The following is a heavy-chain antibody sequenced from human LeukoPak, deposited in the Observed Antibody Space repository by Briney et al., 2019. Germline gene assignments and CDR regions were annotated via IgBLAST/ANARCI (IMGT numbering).Heavy chain of an antibody. CDR3: ARDPRYSGYDYFDY. CDR2: IWYDGSNK. CDR1: GFTFSSYG. V-gene: IGHV3-33*01. Sequence: GGSLRLSCAASGFTFSSYGMHWVRQAPGKGLEWVAVIWYDGSNKYYADSVKGRFTISRDNSKNTLYLQMNSLRAEDTAVYYCARDPRYSGYDYFDYWGQGTLVTVSS. D-gene: IGHD5-12*01. J-gene: IGHJ4*02.